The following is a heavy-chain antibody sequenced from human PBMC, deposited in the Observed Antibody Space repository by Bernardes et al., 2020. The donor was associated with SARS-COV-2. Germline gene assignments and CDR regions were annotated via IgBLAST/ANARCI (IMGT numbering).Heavy chain of an antibody. V-gene: IGHV3-30*19. CDR2: ISYEERTA. D-gene: IGHD2-2*01. CDR3: ARETQDATSSYFDY. CDR1: GFTFSHFA. Sequence: SLRISCAASGFTFSHFAMHWVRQAPGKGLEWLAIISYEERTAYNADSVKGRFTISRDNSKDTIFLQMSSLRPEDTAVYYCARETQDATSSYFDYWGQGTLVTVSS. J-gene: IGHJ4*02.